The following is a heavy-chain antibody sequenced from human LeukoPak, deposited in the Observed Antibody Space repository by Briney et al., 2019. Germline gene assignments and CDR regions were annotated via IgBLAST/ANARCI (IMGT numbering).Heavy chain of an antibody. CDR1: GFSLSTSGMC. CDR3: ARITRYSGYDLGFDY. CDR2: IDWDDDK. V-gene: IGHV2-70*11. J-gene: IGHJ4*02. D-gene: IGHD5-12*01. Sequence: SGPALVKPTQTLRLTCTFSGFSLSTSGMCVSWIRQPPGKALEWLARIDWDDDKYYSTSLKTRLTISKDTSKNQVVLTMTNMDPVDTATYYCARITRYSGYDLGFDYWGQGTLVTVSS.